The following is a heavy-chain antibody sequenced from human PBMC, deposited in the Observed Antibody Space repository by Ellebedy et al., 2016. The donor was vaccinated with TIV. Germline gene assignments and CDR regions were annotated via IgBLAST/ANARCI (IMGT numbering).Heavy chain of an antibody. Sequence: ASVKVSCKVSGYTLTELSMHWVRQAPGKGLEWMGGFDPEDGETIYAQKFQGRVTMTEDTSTDTAYMELSSLRSEDTAVYYCATEKAAGVRGVSYYGMDVWGQGTTVTVSS. J-gene: IGHJ6*02. CDR1: GYTLTELS. CDR3: ATEKAAGVRGVSYYGMDV. V-gene: IGHV1-24*01. CDR2: FDPEDGET. D-gene: IGHD3-10*01.